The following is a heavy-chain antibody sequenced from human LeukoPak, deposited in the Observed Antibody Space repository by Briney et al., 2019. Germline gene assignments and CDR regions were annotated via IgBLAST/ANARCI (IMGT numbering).Heavy chain of an antibody. V-gene: IGHV4-59*01. Sequence: SETLSLTCTVSGGSISSYYWSWIRQPPGKVLEGIGYIYYSGSTNYNPSLKSRVTISVDTSKNQFSLKLSSVTAADTAVYYCARTRYYDFWSGYYMDVWGKGTTVTVSS. CDR1: GGSISSYY. CDR3: ARTRYYDFWSGYYMDV. CDR2: IYYSGST. D-gene: IGHD3-3*01. J-gene: IGHJ6*03.